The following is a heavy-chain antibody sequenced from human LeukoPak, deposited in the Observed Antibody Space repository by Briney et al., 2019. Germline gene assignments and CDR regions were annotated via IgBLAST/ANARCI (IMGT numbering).Heavy chain of an antibody. J-gene: IGHJ4*02. V-gene: IGHV3-23*01. D-gene: IGHD1-1*01. CDR3: ARDKDWKGAFDY. CDR2: ISGSGGSA. Sequence: GGSLRLSCAASGFTFSSYWMHWVRQAPGKGLVWVSGISGSGGSAYYADSVKGRFIISRDNSKNSLYLQMNSLRAEDTALYYCARDKDWKGAFDYWGQGTLVTVSS. CDR1: GFTFSSYW.